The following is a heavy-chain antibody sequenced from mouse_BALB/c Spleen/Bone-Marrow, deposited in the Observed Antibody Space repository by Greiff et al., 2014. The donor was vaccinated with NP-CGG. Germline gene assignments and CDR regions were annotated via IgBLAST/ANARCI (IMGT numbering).Heavy chain of an antibody. J-gene: IGHJ2*01. CDR3: AREDLYYFDY. Sequence: QVQLQQSGAELVRPGASVKLSCKASGYAFTSYWMNWVKQRPEQGLEWIGRIDPYDNETHYHQKFKGKAILTVDKSSSTAYMQISSLTSEDSAVYYCAREDLYYFDYWGQGTTLTVS. V-gene: IGHV1-52*01. CDR1: GYAFTSYW. CDR2: IDPYDNET.